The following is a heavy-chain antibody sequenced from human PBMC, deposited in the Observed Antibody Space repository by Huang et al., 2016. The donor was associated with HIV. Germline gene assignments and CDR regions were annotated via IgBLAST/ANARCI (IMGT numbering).Heavy chain of an antibody. CDR2: IYYGGST. V-gene: IGHV4-39*01. CDR1: GGSISSSSYY. CDR3: RGDIVVVIAATRYYFDY. D-gene: IGHD2-15*01. Sequence: QLQLQESGPGLVKPSETLSLTCTVSGGSISSSSYYWGWIRQPPGKGREWIGSIYYGGSTYYNPSRKSRVTISVDTSKNQFSLKLSSVTAADTAVYYCRGDIVVVIAATRYYFDYWGQGTLVTVSS. J-gene: IGHJ4*02.